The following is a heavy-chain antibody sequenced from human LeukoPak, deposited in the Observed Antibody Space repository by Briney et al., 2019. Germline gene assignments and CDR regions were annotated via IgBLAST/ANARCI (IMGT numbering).Heavy chain of an antibody. CDR1: GGSISSGGYY. V-gene: IGHV4-31*03. D-gene: IGHD6-13*01. CDR2: IYDSGSI. Sequence: SQTLSLTCTVSGGSISSGGYYWSWIRQHPGKGLEWIGYIYDSGSIYYNPSLKSRITLSIDTSKRQFSLRLSSVTAADTAVYHCARAAAGITEPFDYWGQGTLVTVSS. J-gene: IGHJ4*02. CDR3: ARAAAGITEPFDY.